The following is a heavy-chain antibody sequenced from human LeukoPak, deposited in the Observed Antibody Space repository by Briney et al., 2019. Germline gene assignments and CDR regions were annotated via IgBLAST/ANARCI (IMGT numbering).Heavy chain of an antibody. D-gene: IGHD2-8*01. Sequence: HPGGSLRLSCAASGFTFSSYAMSWVRQAPGKGLEWVSAISGSGGSTYYADSVKGRFTISRDNSKNTLYLQMNSLRAEDTAVYYCAKDSNSAIDYDYWGQGTLVTVSS. CDR2: ISGSGGST. J-gene: IGHJ4*02. CDR3: AKDSNSAIDYDY. CDR1: GFTFSSYA. V-gene: IGHV3-23*01.